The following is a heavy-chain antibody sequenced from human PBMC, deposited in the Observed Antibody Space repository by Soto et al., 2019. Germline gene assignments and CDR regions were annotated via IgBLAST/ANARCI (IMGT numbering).Heavy chain of an antibody. D-gene: IGHD2-21*02. CDR3: ARVGMAVAAINSYNWFDP. V-gene: IGHV4-4*02. CDR2: IYHSGST. J-gene: IGHJ5*02. CDR1: GGSISSSNW. Sequence: PSETLSLTCAVSGGSISSSNWWSWVRQPPGKGLEWIGEIYHSGSTNYNPSLKSRVTISVDKSKNQFSLKLSSVTAADTAVYYCARVGMAVAAINSYNWFDPWGQGTLVTVSS.